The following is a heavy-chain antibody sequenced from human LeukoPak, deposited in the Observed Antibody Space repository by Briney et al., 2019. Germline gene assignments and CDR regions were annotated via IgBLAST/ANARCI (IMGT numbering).Heavy chain of an antibody. CDR2: IYYSGST. J-gene: IGHJ6*02. CDR3: ARVFYGSGSYYRRYYYYGMDV. CDR1: GGSISSGDYY. V-gene: IGHV4-30-4*01. Sequence: SQTLSLTCTVSGGSISSGDYYWSWIRQPPGKGLEWIGYIYYSGSTYYNPSLKSRVTISVDTSKNQFSLKLSSVTAADTAVYYCARVFYGSGSYYRRYYYYGMDVWAKGPRSPSP. D-gene: IGHD3-10*01.